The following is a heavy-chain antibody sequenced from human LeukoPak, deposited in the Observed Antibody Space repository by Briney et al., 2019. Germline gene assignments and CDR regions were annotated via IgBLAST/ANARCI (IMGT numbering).Heavy chain of an antibody. CDR1: GFTFSSYA. J-gene: IGHJ4*02. CDR2: NSGSGGST. Sequence: GGSLRLSCAASGFTFSSYAMSWVRQAPGKGLEWVSANSGSGGSTYYADSVKGRFTISRDNSKNTLYLQMNSLRAEDTAVYYCAKEGHYYDSSGYLDYWGQGTLVTVSS. CDR3: AKEGHYYDSSGYLDY. D-gene: IGHD3-22*01. V-gene: IGHV3-23*01.